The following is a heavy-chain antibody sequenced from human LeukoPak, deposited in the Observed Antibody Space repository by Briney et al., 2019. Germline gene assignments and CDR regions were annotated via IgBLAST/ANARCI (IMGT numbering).Heavy chain of an antibody. CDR2: ISAYNGNT. CDR3: ARGGVVVDI. V-gene: IGHV1-18*01. Sequence: ASEKVSCKASGYSFSSYGISWVRQAPGQGLEYMGWISAYNGNTNFGQKVQGRVTMTRNTSISTAYMELSSLRSEDTAVYYCARGGVVVDIWGQGTMVTVSS. CDR1: GYSFSSYG. J-gene: IGHJ3*02. D-gene: IGHD3-22*01.